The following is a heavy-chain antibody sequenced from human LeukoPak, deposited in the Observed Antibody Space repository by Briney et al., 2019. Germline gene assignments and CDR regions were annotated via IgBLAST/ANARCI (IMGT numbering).Heavy chain of an antibody. Sequence: SETLSLTCAVSGGSISSGGYSWSWIRQPPGKGLEWIGYIYHSGSTYYNPSLKSRITISVDRSKNQFSLKLSSVTAADTAVYYCARGLHSTSRSLDVWGKGTTVTVSS. CDR1: GGSISSGGYS. D-gene: IGHD5/OR15-5a*01. J-gene: IGHJ6*04. CDR3: ARGLHSTSRSLDV. V-gene: IGHV4-30-2*01. CDR2: IYHSGST.